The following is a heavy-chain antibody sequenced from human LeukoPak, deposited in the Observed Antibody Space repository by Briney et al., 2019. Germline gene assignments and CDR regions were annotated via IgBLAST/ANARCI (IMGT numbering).Heavy chain of an antibody. Sequence: EASVKVSCKASGGTFSNYAIFWVRQAPGQGLEWMGRIIPVLGLTNNAQKFQGRVTITADRSTSTAYMELSSLRSEDTAVYYCARDGGRLGVTQIAYYYYGMAVWGQGTTVTVS. J-gene: IGHJ6*02. D-gene: IGHD1-26*01. CDR2: IIPVLGLT. CDR3: ARDGGRLGVTQIAYYYYGMAV. V-gene: IGHV1-69*04. CDR1: GGTFSNYA.